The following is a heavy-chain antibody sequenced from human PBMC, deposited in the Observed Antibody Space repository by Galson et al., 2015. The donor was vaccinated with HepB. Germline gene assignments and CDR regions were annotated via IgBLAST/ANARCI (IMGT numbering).Heavy chain of an antibody. V-gene: IGHV4-39*01. CDR3: ARHTRYCSSTSCYSFDY. D-gene: IGHD2-2*02. CDR2: IYYSGST. Sequence: ETLSLTCTVSGGSISSSSYYWGWIRQPPGKGLERIGSIYYSGSTYYNPSLKSRVTISVGTSKNQFSLKLSSVTAADTAVYYCARHTRYCSSTSCYSFDYWGQGTLVTVSS. J-gene: IGHJ4*02. CDR1: GGSISSSSYY.